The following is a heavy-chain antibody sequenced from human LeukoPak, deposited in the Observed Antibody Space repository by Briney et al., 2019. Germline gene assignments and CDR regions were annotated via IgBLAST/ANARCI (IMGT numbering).Heavy chain of an antibody. CDR3: AKVRGLITSHFDY. D-gene: IGHD3-10*01. V-gene: IGHV3-23*01. CDR1: GFTFSSYA. J-gene: IGHJ4*02. CDR2: ISGSGSST. Sequence: GGSLRLSCAASGFTFSSYAMGWVRQAPGKGLEWVSIISGSGSSTYYADSVKGRFTISRDNSKNTLYLQMNSLRVEDTAVYYCAKVRGLITSHFDYWGQGTLVTVSS.